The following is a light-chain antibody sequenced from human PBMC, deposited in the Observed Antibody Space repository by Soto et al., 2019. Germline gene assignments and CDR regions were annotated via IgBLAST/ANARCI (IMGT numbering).Light chain of an antibody. CDR3: SSHAGNNNYV. CDR2: EVS. Sequence: QSALTQPPSASGSVGQSVTISCTGTSSDVGAYNYVSWYQQHPGKAPKLMIYEVSKRPSGVPDRFSGSKSSYTASLTVSGLQAEDEADYYCSSHAGNNNYVFGTGTKVTVL. V-gene: IGLV2-8*01. J-gene: IGLJ1*01. CDR1: SSDVGAYNY.